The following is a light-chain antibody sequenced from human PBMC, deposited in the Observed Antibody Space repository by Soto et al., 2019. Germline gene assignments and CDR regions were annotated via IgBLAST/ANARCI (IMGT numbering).Light chain of an antibody. CDR2: RNN. CDR3: GSWDSSLSAYV. Sequence: QSVLAQPPSASGTPGQRVTISCSGSSSNIGDNYVYWYQQLPGTAPKLVIYRNNQRPSGVPDRFSGSKSGTSATLGITGFQTGDEADYYCGSWDSSLSAYVFGTGTKFTVL. J-gene: IGLJ1*01. CDR1: SSNIGDNY. V-gene: IGLV1-51*01.